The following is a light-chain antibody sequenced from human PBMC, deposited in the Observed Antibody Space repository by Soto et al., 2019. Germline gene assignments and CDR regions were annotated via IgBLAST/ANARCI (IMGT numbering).Light chain of an antibody. CDR1: QNISNY. Sequence: DIQMTQSPSSLSASVGDRVTITCRATQNISNYLNWYQQKPGKAPKLLIYAASSLQSGVPSRFSGSGSGTEFTLTISSLQPEDFATYYCQQSYITPLTFGGGTKVDIK. V-gene: IGKV1-39*01. CDR2: AAS. J-gene: IGKJ4*01. CDR3: QQSYITPLT.